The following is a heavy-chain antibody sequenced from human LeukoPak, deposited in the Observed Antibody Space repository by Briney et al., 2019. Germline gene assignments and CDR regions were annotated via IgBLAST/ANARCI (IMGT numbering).Heavy chain of an antibody. V-gene: IGHV3-30-3*01. CDR3: ARGATRDYYYYGMDV. CDR2: ISYDGSNK. Sequence: GGSLRLSCAASGFTFSSYAMHWVRQAPGKGLEWVAVISYDGSNKYYADSVEGRFTISRDNSKNTLYLQMNSLRAEDTAVYYCARGATRDYYYYGMDVWGQGTTVTVSS. J-gene: IGHJ6*02. CDR1: GFTFSSYA.